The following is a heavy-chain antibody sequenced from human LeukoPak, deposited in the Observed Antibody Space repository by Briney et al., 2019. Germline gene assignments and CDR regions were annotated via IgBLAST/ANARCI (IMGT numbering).Heavy chain of an antibody. CDR2: ISSSSSTT. Sequence: GGSLRLSCAVSGFTIMSYGMSWVRQAPGKGLEWVSYISSSSSTTYYADSVKGRFTISRDNAKNSLYLQMNSLRDDDTAVYYCATKGGSSYPFDCWGQGTLVTVSS. D-gene: IGHD1-26*01. CDR1: GFTIMSYG. V-gene: IGHV3-48*02. J-gene: IGHJ4*02. CDR3: ATKGGSSYPFDC.